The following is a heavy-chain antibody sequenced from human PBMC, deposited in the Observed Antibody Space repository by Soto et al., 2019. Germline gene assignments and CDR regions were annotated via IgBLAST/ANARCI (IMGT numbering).Heavy chain of an antibody. V-gene: IGHV3-30*18. D-gene: IGHD1-1*01. CDR3: AKPVVQGSAGMDV. J-gene: IGHJ6*02. Sequence: GGSLGLSFAASGFTFRSYGMHWVRQAPGKGLEWVAVISYDGSNKYYADSVKGRFTISRDNSKNTLYLQMNSLRAEDTAVYYCAKPVVQGSAGMDVWGQGTTVTVSS. CDR1: GFTFRSYG. CDR2: ISYDGSNK.